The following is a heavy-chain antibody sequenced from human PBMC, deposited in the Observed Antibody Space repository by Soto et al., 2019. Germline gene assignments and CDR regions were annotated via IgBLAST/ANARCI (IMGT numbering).Heavy chain of an antibody. Sequence: LRLSCAASGFTFSDHYMDWVRQAPGKGLEWVGRIRNKANSYTTEYAASVKGRFSISRDDSKNSLYLQMNSLKTEDTAVYYCARGGYCSYTSCHSDYYGMDVWGQGTTVTVSS. J-gene: IGHJ6*02. V-gene: IGHV3-72*01. D-gene: IGHD2-2*02. CDR3: ARGGYCSYTSCHSDYYGMDV. CDR2: IRNKANSYTT. CDR1: GFTFSDHY.